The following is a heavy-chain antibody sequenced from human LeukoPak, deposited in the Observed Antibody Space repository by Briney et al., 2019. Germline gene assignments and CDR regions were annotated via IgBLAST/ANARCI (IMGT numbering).Heavy chain of an antibody. CDR1: GGTFSSYA. V-gene: IGHV1-69*04. D-gene: IGHD6-13*01. CDR3: ARYSGYSSSWYPDYYYYYGMDV. J-gene: IGHJ6*02. CDR2: IIPILGIA. Sequence: SVKVSCKASGGTFSSYAISWVRQAPGQGLEWMGRIIPILGIANYAQKFQGRVPITADKSTSTAYMELSSLRSEDTAVYYCARYSGYSSSWYPDYYYYYGMDVWGQGTTVTVSS.